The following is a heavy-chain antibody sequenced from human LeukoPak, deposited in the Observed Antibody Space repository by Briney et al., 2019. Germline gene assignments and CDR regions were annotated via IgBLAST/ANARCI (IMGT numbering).Heavy chain of an antibody. J-gene: IGHJ4*02. D-gene: IGHD3-22*01. CDR3: ARAHGMIYYFDY. V-gene: IGHV1-69*13. Sequence: SVKVSCKASGYTFTGYYMHWVRQAPGQGLEWMGGIIPIFGTANYAQKFQGRVTITADESTSTAYMELSSLRSEDTAVYYCARAHGMIYYFDYWGQGTLVTVSS. CDR2: IIPIFGTA. CDR1: GYTFTGYY.